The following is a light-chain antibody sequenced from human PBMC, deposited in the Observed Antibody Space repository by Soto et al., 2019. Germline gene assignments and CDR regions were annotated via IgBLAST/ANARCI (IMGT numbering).Light chain of an antibody. J-gene: IGLJ7*01. V-gene: IGLV1-44*01. CDR1: NSNIGINP. CDR3: AAWEDSLDAAV. CDR2: DNN. Sequence: QSVLTQPPSASGTPGQSVIFSCSGSNSNIGINPVTWYQQLPGTAPKLVIYDNNQRPSGVPYRFSGSKSGTSASLAISGLQSEDEADYYCAAWEDSLDAAVFGGGTQLTVL.